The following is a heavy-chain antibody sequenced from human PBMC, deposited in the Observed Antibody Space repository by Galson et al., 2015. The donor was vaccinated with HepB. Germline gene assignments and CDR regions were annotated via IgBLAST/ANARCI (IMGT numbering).Heavy chain of an antibody. Sequence: SLRLSCAASGFTFSSYWMQWVRQAPGKGLVWVSRINSDGSSTTYVDSVKGRFTISRDNAKNTLYLQTNSLRVDDTAVYYCVTVVGGSCHEGSWGQGTLITVSS. J-gene: IGHJ5*02. CDR2: INSDGSST. CDR1: GFTFSSYW. V-gene: IGHV3-74*01. D-gene: IGHD2-15*01. CDR3: VTVVGGSCHEGS.